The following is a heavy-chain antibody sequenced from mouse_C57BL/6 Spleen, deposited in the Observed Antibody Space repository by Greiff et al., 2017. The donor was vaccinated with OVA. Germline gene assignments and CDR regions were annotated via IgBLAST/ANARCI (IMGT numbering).Heavy chain of an antibody. CDR2: ISDGGSYT. CDR1: GFTFSSYA. Sequence: EVKLVESGGGLVKPGGSLKLSCAASGFTFSSYAMSWVRQTPEKRLEWVATISDGGSYTYYPDNVKGRFTISRDNAKNNLYLQMSHLKSEDTAMYYCARDPRGLYAMDYWGQGTSVTVSS. CDR3: ARDPRGLYAMDY. J-gene: IGHJ4*01. V-gene: IGHV5-4*01.